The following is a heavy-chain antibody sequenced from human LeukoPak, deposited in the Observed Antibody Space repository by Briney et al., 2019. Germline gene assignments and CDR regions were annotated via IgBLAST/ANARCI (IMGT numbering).Heavy chain of an antibody. CDR3: ARSGPQYYYDSSGLSGDWFDP. Sequence: SETLSLTCTVSGYSISSGYYWGWIRQPPGKGLEWIGSIYDSGGTYYNPSLESRVTISVDTSKDQFSLKLSSVTAADTAVYYCARSGPQYYYDSSGLSGDWFDPWGQGTLVTVSS. J-gene: IGHJ5*02. CDR1: GYSISSGYY. D-gene: IGHD3-22*01. CDR2: IYDSGGT. V-gene: IGHV4-38-2*02.